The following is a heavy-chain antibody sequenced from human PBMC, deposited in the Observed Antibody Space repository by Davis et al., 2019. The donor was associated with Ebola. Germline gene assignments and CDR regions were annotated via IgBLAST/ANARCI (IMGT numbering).Heavy chain of an antibody. CDR2: INHSGST. Sequence: PSETLSLTCAVYGGSFSGYYWSWIRQPPGKGLEWIGEINHSGSTNYNPSLKSRVTISVDTSKNQFSLKLSSVTAADTAVYYCARGGVYSSSQTYYYYMDVWGKGTTVTVSS. D-gene: IGHD6-6*01. CDR3: ARGGVYSSSQTYYYYMDV. CDR1: GGSFSGYY. V-gene: IGHV4-34*01. J-gene: IGHJ6*03.